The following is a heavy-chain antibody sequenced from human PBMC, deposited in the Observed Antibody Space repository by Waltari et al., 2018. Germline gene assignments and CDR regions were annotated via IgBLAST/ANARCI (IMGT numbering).Heavy chain of an antibody. CDR1: GGSISSGSYY. Sequence: QVQLQESGPGLVKPSQTLSLTCTVSGGSISSGSYYWSWIRQPAGKGLEWIGYIYTSGSTNYNPSLKSRVTISVDTSKNQFSLKLSSVTAADTAVYYCARDNSRGINAFDIWGQGTMVTVSS. D-gene: IGHD3-3*02. V-gene: IGHV4-61*09. CDR2: IYTSGST. J-gene: IGHJ3*02. CDR3: ARDNSRGINAFDI.